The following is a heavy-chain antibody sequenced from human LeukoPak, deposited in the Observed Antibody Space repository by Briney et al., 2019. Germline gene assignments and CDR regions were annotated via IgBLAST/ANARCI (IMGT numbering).Heavy chain of an antibody. CDR1: GGSFSGYY. D-gene: IGHD3-22*01. Sequence: SETLSLTCAVYGGSFSGYYWSWIRQPPGKGLEGIGEINHSGSTNYNPSLKSRVTISVDTSKNQFSLKLSSVTAADTAVYYCARASYDSSGYYLYYFDYWGQGTLVTVSS. V-gene: IGHV4-34*01. CDR2: INHSGST. CDR3: ARASYDSSGYYLYYFDY. J-gene: IGHJ4*02.